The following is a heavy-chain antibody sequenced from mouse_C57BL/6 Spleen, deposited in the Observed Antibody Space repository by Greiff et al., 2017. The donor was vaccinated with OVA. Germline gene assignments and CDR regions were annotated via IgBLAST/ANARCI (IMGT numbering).Heavy chain of an antibody. Sequence: VQLQQPGAELVKPGASVKMSCKASGYTFTSYWITWVTQRPGQGLEWIGDIYPGSGSTNYTEKFKSKATLTVDTSSSTAYMQLSSMTSEDSAVYYCAREDYYGSRGDFDYWGQGTTLTVSS. CDR1: GYTFTSYW. J-gene: IGHJ2*01. V-gene: IGHV1-55*01. CDR2: IYPGSGST. D-gene: IGHD1-1*01. CDR3: AREDYYGSRGDFDY.